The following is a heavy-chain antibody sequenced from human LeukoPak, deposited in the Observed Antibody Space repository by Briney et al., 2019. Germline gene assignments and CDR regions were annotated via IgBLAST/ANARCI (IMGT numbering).Heavy chain of an antibody. CDR2: IYYSGST. CDR3: ARDKGVAATSVGFGEQKNYYYYGMDV. D-gene: IGHD2-15*01. Sequence: PSETLSLTCTVSGGSISSGSYYWGWIRQPPGKGLEWIGSIYYSGSTYYNPSLKSRVTISVDTSKNQFSLKLSSVTAADTAVYYCARDKGVAATSVGFGEQKNYYYYGMDVWGQGTTVTVSS. V-gene: IGHV4-39*07. CDR1: GGSISSGSYY. J-gene: IGHJ6*02.